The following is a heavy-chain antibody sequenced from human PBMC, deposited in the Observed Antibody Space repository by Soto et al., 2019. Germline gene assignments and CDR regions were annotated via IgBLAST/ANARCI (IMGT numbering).Heavy chain of an antibody. D-gene: IGHD5-12*01. CDR3: ARGGGVATITYYYYGMDV. Sequence: SETLSLTCTVSGGSISSYYWSWIRQPPGKGLEWIGSIYYSGSTYYNPSLKSRVTISVDTSKNQFSLKLSSVTAADTAVYYCARGGGVATITYYYYGMDVWGQGTTVTVSS. V-gene: IGHV4-39*01. CDR1: GGSISSYY. J-gene: IGHJ6*02. CDR2: IYYSGST.